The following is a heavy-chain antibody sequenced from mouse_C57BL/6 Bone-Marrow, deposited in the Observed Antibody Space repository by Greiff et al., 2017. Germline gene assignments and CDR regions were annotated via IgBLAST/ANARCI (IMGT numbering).Heavy chain of an antibody. V-gene: IGHV1-54*01. CDR2: INPGSGGT. CDR1: GYAFTNYL. J-gene: IGHJ1*03. Sequence: VQLQESGAELVRPGTSVKVSCKASGYAFTNYLIEWVKQRPGQGLEWIGVINPGSGGTNYNEKFKGKATLTADKSSSTAYMQLSSLTSEDSAVYYCARQTLLPPWYFDVWGTGTTVTVSS. CDR3: ARQTLLPPWYFDV.